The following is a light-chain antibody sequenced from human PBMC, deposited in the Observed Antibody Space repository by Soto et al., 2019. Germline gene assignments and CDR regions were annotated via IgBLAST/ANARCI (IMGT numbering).Light chain of an antibody. CDR2: DAS. J-gene: IGKJ1*01. Sequence: DIQMTQSPSPLSASVGDRVTSTCRASQSISSWLAWYQQKPGKAPKLLVYDASTLQSGVASRFSGSGSGTEFTLIISGLQPDDSATYYCQQYTNTNNPWMFGQGTKVDIK. V-gene: IGKV1-5*01. CDR1: QSISSW. CDR3: QQYTNTNNPWM.